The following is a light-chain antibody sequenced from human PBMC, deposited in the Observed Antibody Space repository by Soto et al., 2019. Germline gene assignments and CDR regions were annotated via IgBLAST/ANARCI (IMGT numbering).Light chain of an antibody. J-gene: IGKJ2*01. CDR1: HSISDW. Sequence: DIQMTQSPSTLSSSDGDRVTITCRASHSISDWLAWYQQKPGKAPKLLIYQASTLESGVPSRFSGRGSGTDFTLTISSLLPDDFATYYCQQYYTYPYTFGQGTKLEIK. V-gene: IGKV1-5*03. CDR3: QQYYTYPYT. CDR2: QAS.